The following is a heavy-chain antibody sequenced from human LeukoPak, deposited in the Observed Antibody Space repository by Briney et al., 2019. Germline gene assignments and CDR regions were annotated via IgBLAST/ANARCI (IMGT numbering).Heavy chain of an antibody. D-gene: IGHD3-9*01. CDR2: SNDSGGT. CDR1: GGTFSGYY. J-gene: IGHJ4*02. Sequence: PSETLSLTCAVYGGTFSGYYWSWIRQPPGKRLEWVGESNDSGGTNYNPSLKSRVTISVDTSKNQFSLKLSSVTAADTAVYYCAREPSLRYFDWLPFDYWGQGTLVTVSS. V-gene: IGHV4-34*01. CDR3: AREPSLRYFDWLPFDY.